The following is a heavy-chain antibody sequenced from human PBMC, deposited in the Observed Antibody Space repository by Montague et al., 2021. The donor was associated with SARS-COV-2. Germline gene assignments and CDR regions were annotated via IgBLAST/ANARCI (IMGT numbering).Heavy chain of an antibody. CDR1: GGSISTYY. CDR3: ARGKGRSPDAFDI. V-gene: IGHV4-59*01. D-gene: IGHD2-15*01. Sequence: SETLSLTCTVSGGSISTYYRSWIRQSPGKGLEWIGYIYYSGNPNXNPSLTSRLSMSVDTSKNQFSLELSSVTAADTAVFFCARGKGRSPDAFDIWGQGITVTVSS. CDR2: IYYSGNP. J-gene: IGHJ3*02.